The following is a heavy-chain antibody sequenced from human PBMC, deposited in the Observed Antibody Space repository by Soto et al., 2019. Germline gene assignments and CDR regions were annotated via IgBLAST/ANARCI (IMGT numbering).Heavy chain of an antibody. V-gene: IGHV3-30-3*01. J-gene: IGHJ6*02. CDR1: GFTFSSYA. D-gene: IGHD5-12*01. Sequence: LRLSCAASGFTFSSYAMHWVRQAPGKGLEWVAVISYDGSNKYYADSVKGRFTISRDNSKNTLYLQMNSLRAEDTAVYYCAREKGYSGYDMVLYGMDVWGQGTTVTVSS. CDR3: AREKGYSGYDMVLYGMDV. CDR2: ISYDGSNK.